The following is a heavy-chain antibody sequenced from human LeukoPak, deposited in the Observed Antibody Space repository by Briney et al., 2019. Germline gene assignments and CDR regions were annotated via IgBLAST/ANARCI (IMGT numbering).Heavy chain of an antibody. V-gene: IGHV3-66*02. CDR2: IYSVDGT. CDR3: AKDEDIVVVPAAIPTPTIDY. Sequence: GGSLRLSCAASGFTVSSNYMSWVRQAPGKGLEWVSVIYSVDGTYYADSVKGRFTISRDNSKNTLYLQMNSLRAEDTAVYYCAKDEDIVVVPAAIPTPTIDYWGQGTLVTVSS. J-gene: IGHJ4*02. D-gene: IGHD2-2*02. CDR1: GFTVSSNY.